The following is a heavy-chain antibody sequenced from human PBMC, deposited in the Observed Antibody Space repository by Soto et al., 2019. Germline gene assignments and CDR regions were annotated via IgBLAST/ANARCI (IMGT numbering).Heavy chain of an antibody. D-gene: IGHD3-22*01. J-gene: IGHJ3*02. V-gene: IGHV3-21*01. CDR3: VRDYYDTSGYPNTFDM. CDR2: IGSRTSDI. Sequence: WGSLRLSCAASGFTLSRHTINFFRQSPCKWLEWVSFIGSRTSDIYYADSVKGRFTISRDNAKNSLYLDLTRLRAEDTAVYFCVRDYYDTSGYPNTFDMWGQGTMVTVSS. CDR1: GFTLSRHT.